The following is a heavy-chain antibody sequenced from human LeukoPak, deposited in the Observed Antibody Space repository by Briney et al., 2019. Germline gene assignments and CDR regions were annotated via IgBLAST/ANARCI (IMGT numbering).Heavy chain of an antibody. CDR1: GFTFSSYS. V-gene: IGHV3-21*01. Sequence: GGSLRLSCAASGFTFSSYSMNWVRQAPGKGLEWVSSISSSSSYIYYADSVKGRFTISRDNAKNSLYLQMNSLSAEDTAVYYCARGCGAAPDTPRGYWGQGTLVTVFS. J-gene: IGHJ4*02. CDR2: ISSSSSYI. CDR3: ARGCGAAPDTPRGY. D-gene: IGHD6-25*01.